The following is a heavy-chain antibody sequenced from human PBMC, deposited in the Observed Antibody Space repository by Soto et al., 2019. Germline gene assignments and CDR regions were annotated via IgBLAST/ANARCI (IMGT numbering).Heavy chain of an antibody. Sequence: PGGSLRLSCAASGFTFSSYGMHWVRQAPGKGLEWVAVIWYDGSNKYYADSVKGRFTISRDNSKNTLYLQMNSLRAEDTAVYYCARDGDIAVAGFDYWGQGTLVTVSS. V-gene: IGHV3-33*01. J-gene: IGHJ4*02. D-gene: IGHD6-19*01. CDR2: IWYDGSNK. CDR3: ARDGDIAVAGFDY. CDR1: GFTFSSYG.